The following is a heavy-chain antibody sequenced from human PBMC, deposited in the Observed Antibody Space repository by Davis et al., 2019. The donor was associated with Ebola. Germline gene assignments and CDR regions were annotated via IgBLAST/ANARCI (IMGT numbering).Heavy chain of an antibody. D-gene: IGHD1-26*01. CDR2: ISWNSGNI. Sequence: GGSLRLSCAASGFSFHDYAVHWVRQVAGKGLEWVSGISWNSGNIGYADSVKGRFTISRDNSKNTLYLQMNSLRAEDTAVYYCAKAGATRTLAFDYWGQGTLVTVSS. J-gene: IGHJ4*02. CDR1: GFSFHDYA. V-gene: IGHV3-9*01. CDR3: AKAGATRTLAFDY.